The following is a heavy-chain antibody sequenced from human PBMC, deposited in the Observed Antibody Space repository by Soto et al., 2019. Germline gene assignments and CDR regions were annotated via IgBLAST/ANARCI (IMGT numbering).Heavy chain of an antibody. D-gene: IGHD1-26*01. CDR2: IWYDGSNK. CDR1: GFTFSSYG. V-gene: IGHV3-33*01. CDR3: ARDLSVGSYLNYYYYGMDV. Sequence: GGSLRLSCAASGFTFSSYGMHWVRQAPGKGLEWVAVIWYDGSNKYYADSVKGRFTISRDNSKNTLYLQMNSLRAEDTAVYYCARDLSVGSYLNYYYYGMDVWGQGTTVTVSS. J-gene: IGHJ6*02.